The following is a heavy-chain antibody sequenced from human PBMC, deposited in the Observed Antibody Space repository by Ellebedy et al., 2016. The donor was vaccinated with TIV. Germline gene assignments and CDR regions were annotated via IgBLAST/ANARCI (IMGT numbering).Heavy chain of an antibody. CDR3: ARDRGVIKSFDY. Sequence: ASVKVSCXASGHTLSSYVLHWVRQAPGQSLEWMGWITAGNGKTKYSQKFQGRVTMTTDTSTSTVYMELRSLTSDDTALYYCARDRGVIKSFDYWGQGTLVTVSS. CDR1: GHTLSSYV. J-gene: IGHJ4*02. D-gene: IGHD3-3*01. V-gene: IGHV1-3*01. CDR2: ITAGNGKT.